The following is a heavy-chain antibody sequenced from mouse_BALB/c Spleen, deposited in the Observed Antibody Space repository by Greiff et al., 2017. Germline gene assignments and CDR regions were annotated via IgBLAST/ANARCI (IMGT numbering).Heavy chain of an antibody. CDR2: IYPGSGST. CDR1: GYTFTSYW. Sequence: LQQPGSELVRPGASVKLSCKASGYTFTSYWMHWVKQRPGQGLEWIGNIYPGSGSTNYDEKFKSKATLTVDTSSSTAYMQLSSLTSEDSAVCDCARESWFAYWGQGTLVTVSA. V-gene: IGHV1S22*01. CDR3: ARESWFAY. J-gene: IGHJ3*01.